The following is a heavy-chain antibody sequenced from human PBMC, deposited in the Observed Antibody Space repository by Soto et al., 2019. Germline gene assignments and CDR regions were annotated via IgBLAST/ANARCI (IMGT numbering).Heavy chain of an antibody. CDR3: ASPSPKVSQLHVDYYGMDV. Sequence: GGSLRLSCAASGFTFSDYYIHWIRQAPGKGLEWVSYISSSSSTIYYADSVKGRFTISRDNAKNSLYLQMNSLRAEDTAVYYCASPSPKVSQLHVDYYGMDVWGQGTTVTVSS. CDR1: GFTFSDYY. V-gene: IGHV3-11*04. J-gene: IGHJ6*02. D-gene: IGHD2-2*01. CDR2: ISSSSSTI.